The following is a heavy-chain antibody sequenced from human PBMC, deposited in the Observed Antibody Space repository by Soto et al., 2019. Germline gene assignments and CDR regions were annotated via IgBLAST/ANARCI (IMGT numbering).Heavy chain of an antibody. V-gene: IGHV3-64*01. D-gene: IGHD2-2*01. Sequence: EVQLVESGGGLVQPGGSLSLSCAASGFTFSSYAMHWVRQAPGKGLEYVSAISSNGGSTYDANSVKGRFTISRDNSKNTLYLQMGSLRAEDMAVYYCARASLTSSTRYTQSPLGDMDVWGKGTTVTVSS. CDR2: ISSNGGST. J-gene: IGHJ6*03. CDR3: ARASLTSSTRYTQSPLGDMDV. CDR1: GFTFSSYA.